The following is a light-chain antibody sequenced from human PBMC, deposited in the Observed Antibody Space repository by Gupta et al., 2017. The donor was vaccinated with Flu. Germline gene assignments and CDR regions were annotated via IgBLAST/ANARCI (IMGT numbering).Light chain of an antibody. CDR2: EVS. V-gene: IGLV2-14*01. Sequence: SALTQPASVSGSPGQSITISCTGTSSDIGGYNYVSWHQQHPGKAPKLMIYEVSYRPSGVSNRFSGSKSGNTASLTISGLQAEDEADYYCTSYTSSSTLVFGGGTKLTVL. CDR1: SSDIGGYNY. CDR3: TSYTSSSTLV. J-gene: IGLJ3*02.